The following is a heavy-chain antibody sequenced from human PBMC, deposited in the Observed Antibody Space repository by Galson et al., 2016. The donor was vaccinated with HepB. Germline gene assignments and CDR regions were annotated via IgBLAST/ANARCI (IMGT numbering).Heavy chain of an antibody. V-gene: IGHV3-7*01. CDR2: IKQDGSEQ. D-gene: IGHD4-17*01. Sequence: SLRLSCAASGFTFSSHWMSWVRQAPGKGLEWVANIKQDGSEQYYVDSVKGRFSISRDNGKDSLYLQMNSLRAEDKALYYCARSDYGGYNDAFDIWGQGTMVTVSS. CDR3: ARSDYGGYNDAFDI. J-gene: IGHJ3*02. CDR1: GFTFSSHW.